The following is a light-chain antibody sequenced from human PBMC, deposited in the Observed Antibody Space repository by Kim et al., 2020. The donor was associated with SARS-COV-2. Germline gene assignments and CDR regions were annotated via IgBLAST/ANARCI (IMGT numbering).Light chain of an antibody. CDR1: QSVLYSSNNQNY. V-gene: IGKV4-1*01. CDR3: QQYYTTPYT. J-gene: IGKJ2*01. CDR2: WAS. Sequence: RATLNCKSSQSVLYSSNNQNYLAWYQQKPGQPPKLLIYWASTRQYGVPDRFSGSGSGTDFTLAISSLQAEDVAVYYCQQYYTTPYTFGQGTKLEIK.